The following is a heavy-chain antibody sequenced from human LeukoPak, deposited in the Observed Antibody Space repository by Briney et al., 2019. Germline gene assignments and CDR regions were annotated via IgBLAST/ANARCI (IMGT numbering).Heavy chain of an antibody. Sequence: GGTLSLSCAASGFTFSNYGMSWVRQAPGKGLEWVSGINWNGGSTGYADSVKGRFTISRGNAKNSLYLQMNSLRAEDTALYYCARSGITFGAFDIWGQGTMVTVSS. CDR3: ARSGITFGAFDI. CDR2: INWNGGST. D-gene: IGHD3-16*01. J-gene: IGHJ3*02. CDR1: GFTFSNYG. V-gene: IGHV3-20*04.